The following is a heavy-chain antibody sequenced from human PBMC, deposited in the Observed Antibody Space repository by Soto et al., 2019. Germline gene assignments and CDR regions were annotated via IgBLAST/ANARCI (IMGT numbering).Heavy chain of an antibody. CDR2: INPSGGST. CDR1: GYTFTSYY. J-gene: IGHJ5*02. V-gene: IGHV1-46*01. CDR3: ARDTKSGLYRPTGGAWFDP. Sequence: QVQLVQSGAEVKKPGASVKVSCKASGYTFTSYYMHWVRQAPGQGLEWMGIINPSGGSTSYAQKFQARVTMTRDTSTSTVYMELRSLRSEDTAVYYCARDTKSGLYRPTGGAWFDPWGQGTLVTVSS. D-gene: IGHD1-1*01.